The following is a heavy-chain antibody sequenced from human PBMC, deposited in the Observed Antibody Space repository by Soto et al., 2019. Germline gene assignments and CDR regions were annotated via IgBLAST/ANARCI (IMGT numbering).Heavy chain of an antibody. CDR3: AIRIAVAGNDAFDI. CDR1: GSTFTGYY. V-gene: IGHV1-2*04. CDR2: INPNSGGT. D-gene: IGHD6-19*01. Sequence: ASVKVSCQASGSTFTGYYMHWVRQAPGQGLEWMGWINPNSGGTNYAQKFQGWVTMTRETSISTAYMELSRLRSDDTAMYYCAIRIAVAGNDAFDIWGQGTMVTVSS. J-gene: IGHJ3*02.